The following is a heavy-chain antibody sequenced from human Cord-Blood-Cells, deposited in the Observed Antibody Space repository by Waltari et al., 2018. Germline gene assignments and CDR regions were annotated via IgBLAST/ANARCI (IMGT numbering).Heavy chain of an antibody. CDR3: AKGAAFDI. Sequence: QVQLVESGGGVVQPGRSLRLSCAASGFTFSSYGMHWVRQAPGKGLGWVAVISYDGSNKYYADSVEGRFTISRDNSKNTLYLQMNSLRAEDTAVYYCAKGAAFDIWGQGTMVTVSS. CDR2: ISYDGSNK. CDR1: GFTFSSYG. V-gene: IGHV3-30*18. J-gene: IGHJ3*02.